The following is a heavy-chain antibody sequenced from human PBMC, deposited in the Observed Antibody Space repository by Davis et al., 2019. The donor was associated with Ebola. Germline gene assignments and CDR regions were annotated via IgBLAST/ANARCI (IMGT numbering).Heavy chain of an antibody. CDR3: AKSGLSFGVVKYHYGMDV. Sequence: GGSLRLSCTDSVITFSSYAMTWVHQAPGKELEWVSAVSGSGGSTYYADSVKGRFTISRDNSKKTLYLQMNSLRAEDTAVYYCAKSGLSFGVVKYHYGMDVWGKGTTVTVSS. D-gene: IGHD3-3*01. CDR2: VSGSGGST. V-gene: IGHV3-23*01. CDR1: VITFSSYA. J-gene: IGHJ6*04.